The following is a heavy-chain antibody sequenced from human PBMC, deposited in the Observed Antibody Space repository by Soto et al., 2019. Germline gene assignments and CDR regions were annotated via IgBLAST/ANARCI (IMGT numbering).Heavy chain of an antibody. CDR3: ARVPIYYDSTGYYHYGTFDI. CDR1: GGSVNTDGYS. V-gene: IGHV4-30-2*01. J-gene: IGHJ3*02. CDR2: IYHSGSA. D-gene: IGHD3-22*01. Sequence: TLSLTCSDSGGSVNTDGYSWSWIRQPPGKVLEWIVYIYHSGSAYYNPSLKSRVTISLDRSNNHFSLKLISVTAADTAVYYCARVPIYYDSTGYYHYGTFDIWGQGTMVTVSS.